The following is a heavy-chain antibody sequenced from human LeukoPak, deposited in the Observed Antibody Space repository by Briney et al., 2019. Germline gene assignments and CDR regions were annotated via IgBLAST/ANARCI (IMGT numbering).Heavy chain of an antibody. D-gene: IGHD3-22*01. Sequence: ASVKVSCKASGYTFTGYYMHWVRQAPGQGLEWMGWINPNSGGTNYAQKFQGRVTMTRDTSISTAYMELGRLRSDDTAVYYCARSLYYYDSSGYSPDYWGQGTLVTVSS. CDR1: GYTFTGYY. V-gene: IGHV1-2*02. CDR2: INPNSGGT. CDR3: ARSLYYYDSSGYSPDY. J-gene: IGHJ4*02.